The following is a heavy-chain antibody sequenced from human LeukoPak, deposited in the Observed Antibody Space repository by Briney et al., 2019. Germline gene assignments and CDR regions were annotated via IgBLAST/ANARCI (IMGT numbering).Heavy chain of an antibody. CDR2: IYYSGST. J-gene: IGHJ6*03. Sequence: SETLSLTCTVSGGSISSYYWSWIRQPPGKGLEWIGYIYYSGSTYYNPSLKSRVTISVDTSKNQFSLKLSSVTAADTAVYYCAMVPRDYYYMDVWGKGTTVTISS. D-gene: IGHD4/OR15-4a*01. CDR3: AMVPRDYYYMDV. V-gene: IGHV4-59*04. CDR1: GGSISSYY.